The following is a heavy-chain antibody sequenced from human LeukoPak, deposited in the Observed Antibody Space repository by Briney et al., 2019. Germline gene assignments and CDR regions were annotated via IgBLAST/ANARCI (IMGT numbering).Heavy chain of an antibody. Sequence: PSETLSLTCTVSGGSISSYYWSWIRQPPGKGLELIGYIYYSGSTNYNPSLKSRVTISVDTSKNQFSLKLSSVTAADTAVYYCARTYSDEYYYYYYYMDVWGKGTTFTVSS. CDR1: GGSISSYY. V-gene: IGHV4-59*01. CDR3: ARTYSDEYYYYYYYMDV. D-gene: IGHD5-18*01. J-gene: IGHJ6*03. CDR2: IYYSGST.